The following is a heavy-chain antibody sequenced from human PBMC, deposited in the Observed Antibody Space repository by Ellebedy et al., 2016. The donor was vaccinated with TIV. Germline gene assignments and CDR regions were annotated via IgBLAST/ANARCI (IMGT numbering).Heavy chain of an antibody. D-gene: IGHD6-19*01. Sequence: GESLKISXAASGFTFSSYAMNWVRQAPGKGLEWVAVISYDGGNQYYADSVQGRFTISRDNSKNTLFFQMNSLRAEDTAVYYCVKGPPYNTGWLSWFDPWGQGTLVTVSS. V-gene: IGHV3-30*18. CDR2: ISYDGGNQ. CDR1: GFTFSSYA. J-gene: IGHJ5*02. CDR3: VKGPPYNTGWLSWFDP.